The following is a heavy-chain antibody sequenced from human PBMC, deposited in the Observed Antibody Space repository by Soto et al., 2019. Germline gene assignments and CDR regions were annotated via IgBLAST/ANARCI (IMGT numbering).Heavy chain of an antibody. CDR2: ISWNSDSL. V-gene: IGHV3-9*01. D-gene: IGHD4-17*01. CDR3: AKGMGRDYGNFGGSGYYHNGMDV. Sequence: GGSLRLSCAASGFTFDEYAMHWVRQVPGKGLEWVSGISWNSDSLGYADSVKGRFTISRDNAKNSLYLEMNSLRAEDTALYHCAKGMGRDYGNFGGSGYYHNGMDVWGQGTTVTVSS. J-gene: IGHJ6*02. CDR1: GFTFDEYA.